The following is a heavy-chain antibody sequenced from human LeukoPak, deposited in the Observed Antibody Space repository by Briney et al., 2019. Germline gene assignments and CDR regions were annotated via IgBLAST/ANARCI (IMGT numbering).Heavy chain of an antibody. D-gene: IGHD2-2*02. CDR3: ARAGYCSSTSCHRTRGGVFHWFDP. V-gene: IGHV4-38-2*01. CDR1: GYSISSGYY. Sequence: PSETLSLTCAVSGYSISSGYYWGWILQPPEKGPAWIGSLYHSGTTYYNPSHTSRVIRSVDISKDQFSLKLRSVTAADTAVYYCARAGYCSSTSCHRTRGGVFHWFDPWGQGTLVTVSS. CDR2: LYHSGTT. J-gene: IGHJ5*02.